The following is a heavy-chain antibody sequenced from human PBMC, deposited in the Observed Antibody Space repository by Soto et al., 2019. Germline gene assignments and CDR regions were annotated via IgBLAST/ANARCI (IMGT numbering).Heavy chain of an antibody. J-gene: IGHJ5*02. Sequence: QITLKESGPTLVKSTQTLTLTCTFSGFSLSSGGGAVGWIRQPPGKALEWLAIIYASGGTHYSPSLKTRLTSTKDTSKNQVVLTMTNMDPVDTATYYCRHRRDVATRCWFDPWGQGILVTVSS. CDR3: RHRRDVATRCWFDP. CDR1: GFSLSSGGGA. CDR2: IYASGGT. D-gene: IGHD6-6*01. V-gene: IGHV2-5*01.